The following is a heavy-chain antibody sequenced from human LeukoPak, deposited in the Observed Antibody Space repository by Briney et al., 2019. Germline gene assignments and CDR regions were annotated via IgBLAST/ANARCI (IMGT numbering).Heavy chain of an antibody. CDR2: IYNSGST. D-gene: IGHD1-14*01. CDR3: ARRSNPPGRIDH. V-gene: IGHV3-66*04. J-gene: IGHJ4*02. Sequence: GGSLRLSCAASGFTVSYNYMTWVRRAPGKGLEWSAAIYNSGSTYYAYSVKGRFTISRDNSKNTMYLQMNSLKGEDTAVYYCARRSNPPGRIDHWGQGTLVTVSS. CDR1: GFTVSYNY.